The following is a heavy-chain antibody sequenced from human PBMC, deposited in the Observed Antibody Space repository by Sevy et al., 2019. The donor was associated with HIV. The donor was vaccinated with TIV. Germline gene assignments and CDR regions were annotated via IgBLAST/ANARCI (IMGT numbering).Heavy chain of an antibody. CDR1: GGTFSSYA. Sequence: ASVKVSCKASGGTFSSYAISWVRQAPGQGLEWMGGIIPIFGTANYAQKFQGRVTITADESTSTAYMELSSLRSEDTAVYYCARADDYDSSGYHFDYWGQGTLVTVSS. CDR3: ARADDYDSSGYHFDY. V-gene: IGHV1-69*13. J-gene: IGHJ4*02. D-gene: IGHD3-22*01. CDR2: IIPIFGTA.